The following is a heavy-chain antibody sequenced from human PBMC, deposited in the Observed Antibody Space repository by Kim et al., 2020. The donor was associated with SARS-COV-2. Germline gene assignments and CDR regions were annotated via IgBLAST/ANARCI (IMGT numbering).Heavy chain of an antibody. CDR3: AKEGYWNYGGRSEADYFDY. Sequence: GGSLRLSCAASGFTFRSYAMSWVRQAPGKGLEWVSAISGSGGSTYYADSVKGRFTISRDNSKNTLYLQMNSLRAEDTAVYYCAKEGYWNYGGRSEADYFDYWGQGTLVTVSS. J-gene: IGHJ4*02. D-gene: IGHD1-7*01. CDR1: GFTFRSYA. CDR2: ISGSGGST. V-gene: IGHV3-23*01.